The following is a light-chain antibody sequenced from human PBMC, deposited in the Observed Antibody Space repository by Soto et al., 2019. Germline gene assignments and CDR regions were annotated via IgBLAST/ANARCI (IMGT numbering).Light chain of an antibody. CDR3: QQYGSSLEGT. V-gene: IGKV3-20*01. CDR2: GAS. J-gene: IGKJ1*01. CDR1: QSVSSSY. Sequence: ENVLTQSPGTLSLSAGQRATLSCRASQSVSSSYLAWYRQKPGQAPRLLIYGASSRATGIPDRFSGSGSGTDFTLTISRLEPEDFSVYYCQQYGSSLEGTFGQGTKVEIK.